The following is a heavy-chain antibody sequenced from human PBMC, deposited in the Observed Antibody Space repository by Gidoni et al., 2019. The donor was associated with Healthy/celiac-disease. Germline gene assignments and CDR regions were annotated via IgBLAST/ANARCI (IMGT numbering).Heavy chain of an antibody. V-gene: IGHV3-9*01. D-gene: IGHD3-22*01. CDR1: GFTFDDYA. CDR2: ISWNSGSI. J-gene: IGHJ4*02. Sequence: EVQLVESGGGLVPPGRSLRLSCAASGFTFDDYAMHWVRQAPGKGLEWVSGISWNSGSIGYADSVKGRFTISRDNAKNALYLQMNRLRAEDTALYYCAKDADSSGSQPDYWGQGTLVTVSS. CDR3: AKDADSSGSQPDY.